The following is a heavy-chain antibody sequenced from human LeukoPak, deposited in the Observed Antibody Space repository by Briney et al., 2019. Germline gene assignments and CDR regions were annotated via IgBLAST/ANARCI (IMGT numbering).Heavy chain of an antibody. J-gene: IGHJ4*02. CDR1: GGSFSGYY. CDR3: AREATAAGYPYYVDY. V-gene: IGHV4-34*01. Sequence: SETLSLTCAVYGGSFSGYYWSWIRQPPGKGLEWIGEINHSGSTNYNPSLKSRVTISVDTSKNQFSLKLRSVSATDTAVYYCAREATAAGYPYYVDYWGQGALVTVSS. CDR2: INHSGST. D-gene: IGHD2-15*01.